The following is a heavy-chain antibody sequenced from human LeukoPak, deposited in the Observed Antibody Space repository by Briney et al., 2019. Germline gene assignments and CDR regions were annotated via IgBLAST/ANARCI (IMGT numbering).Heavy chain of an antibody. CDR1: GFTFSGSA. CDR2: IRSKANSYAT. J-gene: IGHJ4*02. D-gene: IGHD5-18*01. V-gene: IGHV3-73*01. Sequence: GGSLKLSCAASGFTFSGSAMHWVRQTSGKGLEWGGRIRSKANSYATAYAASVKGRFTISRDDSKNTAYLQMNSLKTEDTAVYYCTVQLWLLLDYWGQGTLVTVSS. CDR3: TVQLWLLLDY.